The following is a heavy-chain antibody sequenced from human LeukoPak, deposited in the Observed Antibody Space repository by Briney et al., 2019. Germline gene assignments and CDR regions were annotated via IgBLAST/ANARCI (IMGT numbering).Heavy chain of an antibody. Sequence: ASVKVSCKASGYSFTSNVISWVRQAPGQGLEWMGWISAYNGNTNYAQKLQGRVTMTTDTSTSTAYMELRSLRSDDTAVYYCARGMGAAGTYYYYYMDVWGKGTTVTVSS. CDR2: ISAYNGNT. D-gene: IGHD6-13*01. V-gene: IGHV1-18*01. CDR1: GYSFTSNV. CDR3: ARGMGAAGTYYYYYMDV. J-gene: IGHJ6*03.